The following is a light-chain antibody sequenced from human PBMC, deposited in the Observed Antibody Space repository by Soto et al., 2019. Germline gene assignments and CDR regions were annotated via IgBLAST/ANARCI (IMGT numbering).Light chain of an antibody. J-gene: IGKJ1*01. CDR3: QHYGSSRT. CDR1: QTIYSY. V-gene: IGKV3-20*01. CDR2: GTS. Sequence: EIVLTQSPATLSLSPGERATLSCRASQTIYSYLAWYQQKPGQAPRLLIYGTSSRATGIPERFSGSGSGTDFTLTISRLEPEDFAVYYCQHYGSSRTFGQGTKVDI.